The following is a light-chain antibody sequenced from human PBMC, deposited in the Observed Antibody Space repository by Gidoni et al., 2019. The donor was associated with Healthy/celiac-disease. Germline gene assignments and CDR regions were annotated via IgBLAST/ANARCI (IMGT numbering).Light chain of an antibody. V-gene: IGLV2-14*01. J-gene: IGLJ1*01. Sequence: QSALTPPASVSGSPGQSITISCTGTSSDVGRYHYVSWYQQHPGKAPNLMIYDVSNRPSGVSNRFSGSKSGNTASLTISGLQAEDEADYYCSSYTSSSTHVFGAGTKVTVL. CDR3: SSYTSSSTHV. CDR1: SSDVGRYHY. CDR2: DVS.